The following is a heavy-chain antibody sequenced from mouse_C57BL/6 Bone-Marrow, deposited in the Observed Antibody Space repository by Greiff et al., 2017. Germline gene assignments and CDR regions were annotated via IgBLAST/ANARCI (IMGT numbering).Heavy chain of an antibody. Sequence: EVQLQQSGAELVRPGASVKLSCTASGFNIKDYYMHWVKQRPEQGLEWIGRIDPEDGDTEYAPKFQGKATMTADTSSNTAYLQLSSLTSEDTAVNYCTSVTTVVYFDYGGQGTTLTVSS. V-gene: IGHV14-1*01. J-gene: IGHJ2*01. CDR3: TSVTTVVYFDY. D-gene: IGHD1-1*01. CDR2: IDPEDGDT. CDR1: GFNIKDYY.